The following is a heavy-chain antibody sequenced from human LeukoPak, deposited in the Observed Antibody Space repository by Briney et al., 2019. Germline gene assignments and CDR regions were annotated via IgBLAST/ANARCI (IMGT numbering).Heavy chain of an antibody. CDR1: GGTFSSYA. CDR2: IIPILGVA. CDR3: AGRPDYYDSSGYSREYFQH. D-gene: IGHD3-22*01. V-gene: IGHV1-69*04. J-gene: IGHJ1*01. Sequence: SVKVSCKASGGTFSSYAISWVRQAPGQGLEWMGRIIPILGVANYAQKFQGRVTITADKSTSTAYMELSSLRSEDTAVYYCAGRPDYYDSSGYSREYFQHWGQGTLVIVSS.